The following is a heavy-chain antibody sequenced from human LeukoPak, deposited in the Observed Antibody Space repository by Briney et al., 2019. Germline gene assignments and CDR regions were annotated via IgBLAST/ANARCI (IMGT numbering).Heavy chain of an antibody. J-gene: IGHJ1*01. CDR3: AKDGGGSAYFQH. D-gene: IGHD2-15*01. CDR2: ISGSGGST. Sequence: PGGSLRLSCAASGFTFSSYGMHWVRQAPGKGLEWVSAISGSGGSTYYADSVKGRFTISRDNSKNTLYLQMNSLRAEDTAVYYCAKDGGGSAYFQHWGQGTLVTVSS. CDR1: GFTFSSYG. V-gene: IGHV3-23*01.